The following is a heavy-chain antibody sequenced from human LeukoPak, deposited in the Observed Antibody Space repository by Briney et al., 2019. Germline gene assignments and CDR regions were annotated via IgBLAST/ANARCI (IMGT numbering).Heavy chain of an antibody. J-gene: IGHJ5*02. V-gene: IGHV4-59*01. D-gene: IGHD3-9*01. CDR2: IYYSGST. Sequence: SETLSLTCIVSGGSISSYYWSWIRQPPGKGLEWIGYIYYSGSTNYNPSLKSRVTISVDTSKNQFSLKLSSVTAADTAVYYCARSLYDILTGYYSPPTWFDPWGQGTLVTVSS. CDR3: ARSLYDILTGYYSPPTWFDP. CDR1: GGSISSYY.